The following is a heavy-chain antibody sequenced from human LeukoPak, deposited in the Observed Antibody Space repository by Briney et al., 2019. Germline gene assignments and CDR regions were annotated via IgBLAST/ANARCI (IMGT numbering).Heavy chain of an antibody. D-gene: IGHD3-10*01. CDR1: GGSISSGGYY. J-gene: IGHJ4*02. V-gene: IGHV4-31*03. CDR3: ARGGELLWFGDYYFDY. CDR2: IYYSGST. Sequence: SETLSLTCTVSGGSISSGGYYWSWIRQHPGEGLEWIGYIYYSGSTYYNPSLKSRVTISVDTSKNQFSLKLSSVTAADTAVYYCARGGELLWFGDYYFDYWGQGTLVTVSS.